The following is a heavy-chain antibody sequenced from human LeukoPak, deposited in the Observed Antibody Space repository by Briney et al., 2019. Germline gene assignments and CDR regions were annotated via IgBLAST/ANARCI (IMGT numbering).Heavy chain of an antibody. J-gene: IGHJ4*02. Sequence: GGSLRLSRAASGFTFNKYWMAWVRQAPGKGLEWLATIKTDGSQKYYVDSVKGRFTISRDNAKNSLYLQMNSLRAEDTAVYYCARDPGYSSSWFNYWGQGTLVTVSS. CDR3: ARDPGYSSSWFNY. CDR1: GFTFNKYW. D-gene: IGHD6-13*01. V-gene: IGHV3-7*01. CDR2: IKTDGSQK.